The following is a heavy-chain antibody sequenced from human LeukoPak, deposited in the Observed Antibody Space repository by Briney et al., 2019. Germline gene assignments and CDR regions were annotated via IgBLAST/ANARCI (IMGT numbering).Heavy chain of an antibody. D-gene: IGHD4-11*01. Sequence: PGGSQRLSCAASGFTFSNYGMHWVRQAPGKGLEWVAVISHDGINKDYAGSVKGRFTVSRDNSKNTLNLQMNSLRAEDTAVYYCARDLTIASVIGMSYFDNWGQGTLVIVSS. J-gene: IGHJ4*02. CDR2: ISHDGINK. V-gene: IGHV3-30*03. CDR1: GFTFSNYG. CDR3: ARDLTIASVIGMSYFDN.